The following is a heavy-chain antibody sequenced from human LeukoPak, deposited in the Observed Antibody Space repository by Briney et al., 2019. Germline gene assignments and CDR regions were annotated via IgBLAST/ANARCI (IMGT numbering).Heavy chain of an antibody. D-gene: IGHD6-13*01. J-gene: IGHJ4*02. Sequence: KPGGSLRLSCAASGFTFSSYSMTWVRQAPGKGLEWVSSISSSSSYIYYADSVKGRFTISRDNAKNSLYLQMNSLRAEDTAVYYCARATGSSSWYLSRVYFDYWGQGTLVTVSS. CDR3: ARATGSSSWYLSRVYFDY. CDR1: GFTFSSYS. V-gene: IGHV3-21*01. CDR2: ISSSSSYI.